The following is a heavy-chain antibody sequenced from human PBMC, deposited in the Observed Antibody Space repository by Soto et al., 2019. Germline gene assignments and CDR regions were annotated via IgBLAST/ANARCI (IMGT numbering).Heavy chain of an antibody. CDR3: ARDWGDDYTGFYGPDI. CDR2: IYSRGAT. Sequence: EVQLVESGGTLVQPGGSLRLSCAASGFSVSSHYMTWVRQAPAKGLEWVSLIYSRGATAYADSVKDRFTISRDTSKNTLYLQMNSLRVEDTAVYHCARDWGDDYTGFYGPDIWGRGTLVTVSS. D-gene: IGHD2-8*02. V-gene: IGHV3-66*01. J-gene: IGHJ3*02. CDR1: GFSVSSHY.